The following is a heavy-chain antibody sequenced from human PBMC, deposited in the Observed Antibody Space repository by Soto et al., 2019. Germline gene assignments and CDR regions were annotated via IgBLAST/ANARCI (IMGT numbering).Heavy chain of an antibody. D-gene: IGHD3-9*01. CDR1: GFTFNIYA. Sequence: EVQLLESGGGLVQPGGSLRLSCAASGFTFNIYAMTWVRQAPGKGLEWVSGISGSGGRTYYADSVKGRFTISRDNSKNTLDLQMNSLRAEYTAVYYCAKLNDYDILTGYRSEYFQHWGQGTLVTVSS. CDR2: ISGSGGRT. V-gene: IGHV3-23*01. CDR3: AKLNDYDILTGYRSEYFQH. J-gene: IGHJ1*01.